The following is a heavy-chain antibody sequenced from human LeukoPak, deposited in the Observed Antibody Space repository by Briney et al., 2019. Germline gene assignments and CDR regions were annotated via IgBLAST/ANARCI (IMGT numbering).Heavy chain of an antibody. Sequence: ASVTVSCKSSGYTFTSYGISWVRQAPGQGLEGMGWISAYNGNTNYAQELQGRLTIPTDTSTSTAYMELRSLRSDDTAVYYCARLVAKNWFDPWGQGNLVTVSS. CDR2: ISAYNGNT. CDR1: GYTFTSYG. V-gene: IGHV1-18*01. J-gene: IGHJ5*02. D-gene: IGHD5-12*01. CDR3: ARLVAKNWFDP.